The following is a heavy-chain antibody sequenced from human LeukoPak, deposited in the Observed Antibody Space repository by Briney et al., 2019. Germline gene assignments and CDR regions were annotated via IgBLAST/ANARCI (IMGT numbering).Heavy chain of an antibody. D-gene: IGHD3-22*01. CDR2: ISSSSSYI. CDR1: GFTVSSNY. V-gene: IGHV3-21*01. Sequence: GGSLRLSCAASGFTVSSNYMSWVRQAPGKGLEWVSSISSSSSYIYYADSVKGRFTISRDNAKNSLYLQMNSLRAEDTAVYYCARGGTPYYYDSSGYDYWGQGTLVTVSS. J-gene: IGHJ4*02. CDR3: ARGGTPYYYDSSGYDY.